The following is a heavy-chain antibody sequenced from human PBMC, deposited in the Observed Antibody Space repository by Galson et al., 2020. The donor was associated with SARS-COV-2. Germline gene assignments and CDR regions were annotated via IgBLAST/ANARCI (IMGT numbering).Heavy chain of an antibody. CDR3: ARDGGVFLEWSLDY. D-gene: IGHD3-3*01. Sequence: SCAASGFTFSSYWMSWVRQAPGKGLEWVANIKQDGSEKYYVDSVKGRFTISRDNAKNSLYLQMNSLRAEDTAVYYCARDGGVFLEWSLDYWGQGTLVTVSS. V-gene: IGHV3-7*01. J-gene: IGHJ4*02. CDR2: IKQDGSEK. CDR1: GFTFSSYW.